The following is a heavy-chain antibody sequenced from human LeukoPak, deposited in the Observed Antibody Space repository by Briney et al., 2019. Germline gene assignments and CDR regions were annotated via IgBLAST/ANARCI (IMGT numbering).Heavy chain of an antibody. D-gene: IGHD3-22*01. CDR1: GYTFTNYY. CDR3: ARIYYYDTSGYYY. CDR2: INPISGGT. J-gene: IGHJ4*02. V-gene: IGHV1-2*02. Sequence: ASXKVSCKASGYTFTNYYIHWVGQAPGQGVEWMGWINPISGGTKYAQKFKGRVTITRDTSITTAYMDLSRLRSDDTAVYYCARIYYYDTSGYYYWGQGTLVTVSS.